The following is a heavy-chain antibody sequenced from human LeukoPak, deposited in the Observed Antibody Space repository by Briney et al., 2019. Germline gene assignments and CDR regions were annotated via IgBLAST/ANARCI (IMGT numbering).Heavy chain of an antibody. CDR3: ARHRQLVRYIDY. V-gene: IGHV4-59*01. CDR1: GGSISSYY. J-gene: IGHJ4*02. Sequence: SETLSLTCTVSGGSISSYYWSWIRQPPGKGLEWIGYIYYSGSTNYNPSLKSRVTISVDTSKNQFSLKLGSVTAADTAVYYCARHRQLVRYIDYWGQGTLVTVSS. D-gene: IGHD6-13*01. CDR2: IYYSGST.